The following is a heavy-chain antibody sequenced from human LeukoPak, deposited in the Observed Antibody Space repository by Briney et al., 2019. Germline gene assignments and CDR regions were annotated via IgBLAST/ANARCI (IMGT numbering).Heavy chain of an antibody. V-gene: IGHV3-30*19. CDR1: GFTFSSYG. Sequence: QPGRSLRLSCAASGFTFSSYGMHWVRQAPGKGLEWVAVISYDGSNKYYADSVKGRFTISRDNSKNTLYLQMNSLRAEDTAVYYCARESVAAYFDYWGQGTLVTVSS. CDR3: ARESVAAYFDY. CDR2: ISYDGSNK. D-gene: IGHD6-19*01. J-gene: IGHJ4*02.